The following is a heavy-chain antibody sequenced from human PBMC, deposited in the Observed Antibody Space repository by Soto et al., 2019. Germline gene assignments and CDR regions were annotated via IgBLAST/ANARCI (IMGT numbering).Heavy chain of an antibody. CDR3: ARGYRLPPTGNPYYYYMDV. CDR2: TYYRSKWYN. CDR1: GDSVSSNSAA. J-gene: IGHJ6*03. D-gene: IGHD1-1*01. Sequence: PSQTLSLTCAISGDSVSSNSAAWNWIRQSPSRDLEWLGRTYYRSKWYNDYAVSVKSRITINPDTSKNKFSLQLNSVTSEDTAVYYCARGYRLPPTGNPYYYYMDVWGKGTTVTVSS. V-gene: IGHV6-1*01.